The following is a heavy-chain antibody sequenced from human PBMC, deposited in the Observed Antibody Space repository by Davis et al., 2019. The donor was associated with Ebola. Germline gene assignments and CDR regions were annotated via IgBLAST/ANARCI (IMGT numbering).Heavy chain of an antibody. Sequence: ASVKVSCKASGYTFTSYYMHWVRQAPGQGLEWMGIINPSGGSTSYAQKFQGRVTMTRDTSTSTVYMELSSLRSEDTAVYYCARDFTMIVVGDYYYYYYGMDVWGQGTTVTVSS. J-gene: IGHJ6*02. CDR1: GYTFTSYY. CDR2: INPSGGST. CDR3: ARDFTMIVVGDYYYYYYGMDV. V-gene: IGHV1-46*01. D-gene: IGHD3-22*01.